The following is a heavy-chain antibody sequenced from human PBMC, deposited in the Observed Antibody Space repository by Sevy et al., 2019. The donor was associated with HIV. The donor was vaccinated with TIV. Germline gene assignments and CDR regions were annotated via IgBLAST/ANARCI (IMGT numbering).Heavy chain of an antibody. CDR2: IWYDGSNK. V-gene: IGHV3-33*01. J-gene: IGHJ4*02. CDR3: ARVTEYYYDSSGYYDY. D-gene: IGHD3-22*01. Sequence: GESLKISCAASGFTFSSYGMHWVRQAPGKGLEWVAVIWYDGSNKYYADSVKGRFTISRDNSKNTLYLQMNSLRAEDTAVYYCARVTEYYYDSSGYYDYWGQGTLVTVSS. CDR1: GFTFSSYG.